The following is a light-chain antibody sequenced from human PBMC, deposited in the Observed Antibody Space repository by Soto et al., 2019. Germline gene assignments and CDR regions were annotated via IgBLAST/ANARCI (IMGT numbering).Light chain of an antibody. V-gene: IGLV2-14*01. CDR3: SSYTSSSTYV. CDR1: SSDVGGYKY. CDR2: EVS. Sequence: QSVLTQPASVSGSPGQSITISCTGTSSDVGGYKYVSWYQQHPGKAPKLMIYEVSTRPSGVSNRFSGSKSGNTASLTISGLQAEDEADYYCSSYTSSSTYVFGTGTKVTVL. J-gene: IGLJ1*01.